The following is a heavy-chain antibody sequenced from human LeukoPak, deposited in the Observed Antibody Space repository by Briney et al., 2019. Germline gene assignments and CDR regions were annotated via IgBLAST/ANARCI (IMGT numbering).Heavy chain of an antibody. V-gene: IGHV4-30-2*01. J-gene: IGHJ4*02. CDR2: IYHSGST. CDR3: ARDLGGYDWGY. CDR1: AGYISSGGYF. Sequence: SETLSLRCAVSAGYISSGGYFCSWIRQPPGKGLEWIGYIYHSGSTYYNPSLKSRVTISVDRSKNQFSLKLSSVTAADTAVYYCARDLGGYDWGYWGQGTLVTVSS. D-gene: IGHD5-12*01.